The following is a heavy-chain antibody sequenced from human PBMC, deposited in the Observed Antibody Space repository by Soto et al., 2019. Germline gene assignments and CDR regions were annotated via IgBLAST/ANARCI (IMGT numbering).Heavy chain of an antibody. V-gene: IGHV3-33*01. D-gene: IGHD1-1*01. CDR3: ARETIGTKAGDY. CDR1: GFSFSNYG. CDR2: IWYDGSNK. Sequence: QVQLVESGGGVAQPGRSLRLSCAASGFSFSNYGMHWVRQAPGKGLEWVALIWYDGSNKNYADSVKGRFTISRDNSKNTLYLQMNSLRAEDTAVYYCARETIGTKAGDYWGQGTLVTVSS. J-gene: IGHJ4*02.